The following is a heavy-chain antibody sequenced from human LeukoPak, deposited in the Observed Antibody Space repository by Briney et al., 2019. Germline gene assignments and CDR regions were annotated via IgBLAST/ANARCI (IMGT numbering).Heavy chain of an antibody. V-gene: IGHV3-7*01. CDR3: ARLLGDRTIYDY. D-gene: IGHD1-26*01. CDR2: IKGDGSEK. J-gene: IGHJ4*02. CDR1: GFTFSSYG. Sequence: GGSLRLSCAASGFTFSSYGMHWVRQAPGKGLEWVATIKGDGSEKYYVDPVKGRFTISRDNAKNSLYLQMNSLRVEDTAVYYCARLLGDRTIYDYWGQGTLVTVSS.